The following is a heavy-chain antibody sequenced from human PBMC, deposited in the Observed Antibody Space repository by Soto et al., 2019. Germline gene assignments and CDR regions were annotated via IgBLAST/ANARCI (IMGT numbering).Heavy chain of an antibody. J-gene: IGHJ4*02. CDR3: AKDSGGDILTGYYDY. V-gene: IGHV3-43*02. CDR2: ISGDGGST. D-gene: IGHD3-9*01. CDR1: GFTFDDYA. Sequence: GGSLRLSCAASGFTFDDYAMNWVRQAPGKGLEWVSLISGDGGSTYYADSVKGRFTISRDNSKNSLYLQMNSLRTEDTALYYCAKDSGGDILTGYYDYWGQGTLVTVSS.